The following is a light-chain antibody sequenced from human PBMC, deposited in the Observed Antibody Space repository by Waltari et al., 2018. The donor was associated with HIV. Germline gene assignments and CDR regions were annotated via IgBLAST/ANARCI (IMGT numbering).Light chain of an antibody. Sequence: DIHLTQSPAYLSASVGDRVTLTCRASEGISRFLAWYQQEPGKAPKLLFYTASTLQSGVPSRFSGSGSGTEFTLTVTSLQPEDFATYYCQQFKSYPFTFGQGTELGIK. CDR3: QQFKSYPFT. J-gene: IGKJ2*01. CDR2: TAS. V-gene: IGKV1-9*01. CDR1: EGISRF.